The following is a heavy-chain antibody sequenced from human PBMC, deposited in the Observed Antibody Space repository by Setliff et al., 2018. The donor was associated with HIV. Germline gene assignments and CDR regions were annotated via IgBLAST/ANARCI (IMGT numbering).Heavy chain of an antibody. CDR2: IYHSGIT. CDR3: AREGTYSGTYWVRRVASFDI. D-gene: IGHD1-26*01. V-gene: IGHV4-31*03. CDR1: GGSISSGGYY. Sequence: PSETLSLTCTVSGGSISSGGYYWSWIRQHPGMGLEWIGYIYHSGITYYNPSLKSRVTISLDTSKNQFSLKLSSVTAADTAVYYCAREGTYSGTYWVRRVASFDIWGQGTMVTVSS. J-gene: IGHJ3*02.